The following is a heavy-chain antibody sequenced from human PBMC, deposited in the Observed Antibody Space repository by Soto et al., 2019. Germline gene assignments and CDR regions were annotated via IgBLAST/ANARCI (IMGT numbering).Heavy chain of an antibody. CDR1: GGTFSNFA. J-gene: IGHJ3*01. D-gene: IGHD2-2*01. V-gene: IGHV1-69*06. CDR3: ARDGNVPVPASIYDACDL. Sequence: QVHLVQSGAEVKTPGSSVTVSCKTSGGTFSNFAVNWVRQAPGQGLEWMGGISPNVGTTNYAQKLQGKVTFAADKSTSTPYMEIDRLTSEDTGVYYCARDGNVPVPASIYDACDLWGQWTVVPVAS. CDR2: ISPNVGTT.